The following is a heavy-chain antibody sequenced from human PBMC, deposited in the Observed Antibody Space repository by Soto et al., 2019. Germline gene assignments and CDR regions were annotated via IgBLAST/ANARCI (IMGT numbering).Heavy chain of an antibody. D-gene: IGHD3-3*02. J-gene: IGHJ6*02. CDR2: IIPIFRTP. CDR3: ARDKDRQQLGGNYYYALDV. V-gene: IGHV1-69*12. CDR1: GDTFSSFA. Sequence: QVHLVQSGAEVKKPGSSVKVSCKASGDTFSSFAISWVRQAPGQGLEWMGGIIPIFRTPDYAQKFQGRVTITVDESTNTAYMELRSLTSEYTAVYYCARDKDRQQLGGNYYYALDVWGQGTTVIVSS.